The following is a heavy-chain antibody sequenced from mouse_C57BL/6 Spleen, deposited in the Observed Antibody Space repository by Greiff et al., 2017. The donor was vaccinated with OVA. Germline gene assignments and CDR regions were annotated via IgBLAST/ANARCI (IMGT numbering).Heavy chain of an antibody. CDR1: GYTFTSYW. CDR2: IDPSDSYT. J-gene: IGHJ1*03. CDR3: AITTVVATEWYFDV. D-gene: IGHD1-1*01. V-gene: IGHV1-50*01. Sequence: QVQLQQPGAELVKPGASVKLSCKASGYTFTSYWMQWVKQRPRQGLEWIGEIDPSDSYTNYNQKFKGKATLTVDTSSSTAYMQLSSLTSEDSAVYYCAITTVVATEWYFDVWGTGTTVTVSS.